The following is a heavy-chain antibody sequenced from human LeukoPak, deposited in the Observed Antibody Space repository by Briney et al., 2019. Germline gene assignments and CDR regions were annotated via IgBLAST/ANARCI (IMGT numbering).Heavy chain of an antibody. Sequence: GGSLRLSCAASGFTVSSNYMSWVRQAPGKGLEWVAIIWYDGSNKYYADSVKGRFTISRDDSKNTLYLQMNSLRAEDTAIYYCARDLGGSGWSSPLDYWGQGTLVTVSS. CDR3: ARDLGGSGWSSPLDY. CDR1: GFTVSSNY. J-gene: IGHJ4*02. V-gene: IGHV3-33*08. CDR2: IWYDGSNK. D-gene: IGHD6-19*01.